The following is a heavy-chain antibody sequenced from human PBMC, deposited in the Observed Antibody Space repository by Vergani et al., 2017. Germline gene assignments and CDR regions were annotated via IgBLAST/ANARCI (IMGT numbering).Heavy chain of an antibody. CDR3: ARVVVITKGYYYYGMDV. CDR2: IIPIFGTA. CDR1: GGTFSSYA. J-gene: IGHJ6*02. Sequence: QVQLVQSGAEVKKPGSSVKVSCKASGGTFSSYAISWVRQAPGQGLEWMGRIIPIFGTANYAQKFQGRVTITADESTSTAYMELSSLRSVDTAVYYCARVVVITKGYYYYGMDVWGQGTTVTVSS. D-gene: IGHD3-22*01. V-gene: IGHV1-69*13.